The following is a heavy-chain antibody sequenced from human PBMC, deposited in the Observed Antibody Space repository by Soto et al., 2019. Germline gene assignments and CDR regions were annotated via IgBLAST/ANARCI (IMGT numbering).Heavy chain of an antibody. Sequence: ASVKVSCKASGYTFTSYDINWVRQATGQGLEWMGWMNPNSGNTGYAQKFQGRVTMTRNTSISTAYMELGSLRSEDTAVYYCVVLLWFGDYFDYWGQGTLVTVSS. CDR3: VVLLWFGDYFDY. J-gene: IGHJ4*02. V-gene: IGHV1-8*01. CDR1: GYTFTSYD. D-gene: IGHD3-10*01. CDR2: MNPNSGNT.